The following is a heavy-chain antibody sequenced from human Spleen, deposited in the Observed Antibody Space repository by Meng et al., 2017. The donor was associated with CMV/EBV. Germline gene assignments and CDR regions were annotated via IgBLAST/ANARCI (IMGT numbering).Heavy chain of an antibody. V-gene: IGHV3-23*01. Sequence: GGSLRLSCAASGFTFSNYAMNWVRQAPGKGLEWVSTISGSGGSTYYADSVKGRFTISRDNSKNTLYLQMNSLRAEDTAVYYCAKDLYSSGWYYFDYWGQGTLVTVSS. CDR3: AKDLYSSGWYYFDY. CDR1: GFTFSNYA. J-gene: IGHJ4*02. D-gene: IGHD6-19*01. CDR2: ISGSGGST.